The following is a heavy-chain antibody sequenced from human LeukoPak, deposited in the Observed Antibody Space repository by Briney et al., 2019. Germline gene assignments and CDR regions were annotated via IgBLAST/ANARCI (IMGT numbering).Heavy chain of an antibody. D-gene: IGHD3-10*01. V-gene: IGHV4-34*01. J-gene: IGHJ5*02. CDR1: GGSFSGYY. CDR2: INHGGST. Sequence: SETLSLTCAVYGGSFSGYYWSWIRQPPGKGLEWIGEINHGGSTNYDPSLKSRVTISVDTSKNQFSLKLSSVTAADTSVYFCARGSNYYESGKGWFDPWGQGTLVTVSS. CDR3: ARGSNYYESGKGWFDP.